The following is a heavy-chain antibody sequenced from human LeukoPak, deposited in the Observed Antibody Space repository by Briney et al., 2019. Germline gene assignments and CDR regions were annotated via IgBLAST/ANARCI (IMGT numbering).Heavy chain of an antibody. Sequence: GASVKVSCKASGGTFSSYAISWVRQAPGQGLEWMGRIIPILGIANYAQKFQGRVTITADKSTSTAYMELSSLRSEDTAVYYCARDNPFRSRIQLCLDYWGQGTLVTVSS. CDR2: IIPILGIA. D-gene: IGHD5-18*01. J-gene: IGHJ4*02. CDR1: GGTFSSYA. CDR3: ARDNPFRSRIQLCLDY. V-gene: IGHV1-69*04.